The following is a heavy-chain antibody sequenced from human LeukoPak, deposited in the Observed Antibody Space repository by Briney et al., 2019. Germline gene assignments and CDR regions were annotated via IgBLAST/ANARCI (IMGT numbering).Heavy chain of an antibody. CDR1: GFTFSSYW. CDR3: AKSGSYHYYYYMDV. Sequence: GGSLRLSCAASGFTFSSYWMSWVRQAPGKGLEWVANIKQDGSEKYYVDSLKGRFTISRDNAKNSLYLQMNSLRAEDTAVYYCAKSGSYHYYYYMDVWGKGTTVTVSS. V-gene: IGHV3-7*03. CDR2: IKQDGSEK. D-gene: IGHD1-26*01. J-gene: IGHJ6*03.